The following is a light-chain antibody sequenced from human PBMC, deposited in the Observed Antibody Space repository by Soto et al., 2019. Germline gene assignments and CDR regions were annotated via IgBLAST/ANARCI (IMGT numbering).Light chain of an antibody. CDR2: GAS. CDR1: QSVSSSY. J-gene: IGKJ1*01. V-gene: IGKV3-20*01. CDR3: QQYGSSPWT. Sequence: EIVLTQSPGTLSLSPGERATLSCRASQSVSSSYLACHQQQRGQAPRLLIYGASSRATGIPYRFSGSGSGTDFTLTISRLEPEDFAVYYCQQYGSSPWTFGQGTKVEIK.